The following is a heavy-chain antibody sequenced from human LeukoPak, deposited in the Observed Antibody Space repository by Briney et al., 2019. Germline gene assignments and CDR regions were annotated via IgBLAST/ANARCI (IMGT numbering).Heavy chain of an antibody. Sequence: PGGSLRLSCATSGFTFSDYGMSWVRQAPGKGLEWISHISTGRSVVNYADSVKGRFTISRDNGKNSVYLQMNSLRDEDTAVYYCAGGVYGYNAFDYWGQGTLVSVFS. V-gene: IGHV3-48*02. J-gene: IGHJ4*02. CDR2: ISTGRSVV. CDR3: AGGVYGYNAFDY. D-gene: IGHD5/OR15-5a*01. CDR1: GFTFSDYG.